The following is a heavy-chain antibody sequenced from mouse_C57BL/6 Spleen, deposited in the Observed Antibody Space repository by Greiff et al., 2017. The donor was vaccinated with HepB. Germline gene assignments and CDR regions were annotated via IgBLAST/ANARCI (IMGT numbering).Heavy chain of an antibody. J-gene: IGHJ3*01. CDR1: GYTFTSYW. CDR3: ARFGLREKGLGFAY. V-gene: IGHV1-64*01. Sequence: QVQLQQPGAELVKPGASVKLSCKASGYTFTSYWMHWVKQRPGQGLEWIGMIHPNSGSTNYNEKFKSKATLTVDKSSSTAYRQLSSLTSEDSAVYYCARFGLREKGLGFAYWGQGTLVTVSA. D-gene: IGHD2-2*01. CDR2: IHPNSGST.